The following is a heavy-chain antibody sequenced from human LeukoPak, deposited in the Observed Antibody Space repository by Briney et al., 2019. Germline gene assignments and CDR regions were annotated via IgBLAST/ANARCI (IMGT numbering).Heavy chain of an antibody. V-gene: IGHV3-7*01. D-gene: IGHD2-21*01. Sequence: GGSLRLFCEASGFTCSNSYMSWVRQAPGKGLEWVAIINPDGSQGSYVDSVKGRFAISRDNALNSLFLQMNSLSAEDTAVYYCARDPAYGALDIWGQGTTVTVPS. J-gene: IGHJ3*02. CDR1: GFTCSNSY. CDR3: ARDPAYGALDI. CDR2: INPDGSQG.